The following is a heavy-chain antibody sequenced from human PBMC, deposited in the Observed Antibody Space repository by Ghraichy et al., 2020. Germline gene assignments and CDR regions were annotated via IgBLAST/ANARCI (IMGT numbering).Heavy chain of an antibody. J-gene: IGHJ3*01. CDR1: DDSISSSANY. CDR2: IYYTGRA. D-gene: IGHD2-15*01. Sequence: SQTLSLTCSVSDDSISSSANYWGWIHQAPGKGLEWIANIYYTGRAYYNSSLNSRVTISVDTSKNQFSLKLSSVTAADTAVYYCGRLVVGGTFDVWGQGTMVTVSS. V-gene: IGHV4-39*01. CDR3: GRLVVGGTFDV.